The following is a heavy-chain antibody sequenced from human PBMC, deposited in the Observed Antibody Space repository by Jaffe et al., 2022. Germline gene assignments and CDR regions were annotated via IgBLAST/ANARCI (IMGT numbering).Heavy chain of an antibody. V-gene: IGHV5-51*01. CDR2: IYPGDSDT. D-gene: IGHD2-15*01. Sequence: EVQLVQSGAEVKKPGESLKISCKGSGYSFTSYWIGWVRQMPGKGLEWMGIIYPGDSDTRYSPSFQGQVTISADKSISTAYLQWSSLKASDTAMYYCVRHRPFRRNCSGGSCYSFQRPNWFDPWGQGTLVTVSS. J-gene: IGHJ5*02. CDR1: GYSFTSYW. CDR3: VRHRPFRRNCSGGSCYSFQRPNWFDP.